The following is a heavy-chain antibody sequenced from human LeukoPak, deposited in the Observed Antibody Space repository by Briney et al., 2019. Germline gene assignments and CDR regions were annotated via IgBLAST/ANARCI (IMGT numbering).Heavy chain of an antibody. Sequence: GGSLRLSCAASGFTFSSFWMHGVRQAPGKGLVWVARINGDGSSIAYADSVKGRFTISRDNAENTLYLQMNSLRADDTAVYYCVRGGPRLDLPLSAFDIWGQGTLVTVPS. CDR3: VRGGPRLDLPLSAFDI. J-gene: IGHJ3*02. CDR1: GFTFSSFW. CDR2: INGDGSSI. D-gene: IGHD1-7*01. V-gene: IGHV3-74*03.